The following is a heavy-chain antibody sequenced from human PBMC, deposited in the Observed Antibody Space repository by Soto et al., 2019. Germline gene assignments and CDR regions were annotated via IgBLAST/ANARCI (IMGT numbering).Heavy chain of an antibody. CDR3: AVLLLDY. CDR2: INAGTGVT. J-gene: IGHJ4*02. CDR1: GYTFTSYV. V-gene: IGHV1-3*01. D-gene: IGHD3-16*01. Sequence: QVHLVQSGAEVKKPGASVTLSCKASGYTFTSYVIHWVRQAPGQGLEWMGWINAGTGVTTSSQNFRGRVTIIRDTSATTVYMDLSSLRSEDTALYYCAVLLLDYWGQGTLVTVSS.